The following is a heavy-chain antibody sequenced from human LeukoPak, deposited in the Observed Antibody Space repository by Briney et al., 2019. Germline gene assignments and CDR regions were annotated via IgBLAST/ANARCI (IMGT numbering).Heavy chain of an antibody. Sequence: GGSLRLSCAASGFTFSSYGMHWVRQAPGKGLEWVAFIRYDGSNKYYADSVKGRFTISRDNSKNTLYLQMNSLRAEDTAVYYCAKDGYSGYDHDAFGIWGQGTMVTVSS. J-gene: IGHJ3*02. CDR2: IRYDGSNK. V-gene: IGHV3-30*02. D-gene: IGHD5-12*01. CDR3: AKDGYSGYDHDAFGI. CDR1: GFTFSSYG.